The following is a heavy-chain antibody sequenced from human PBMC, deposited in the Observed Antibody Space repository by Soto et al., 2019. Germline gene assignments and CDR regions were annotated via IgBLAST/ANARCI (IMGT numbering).Heavy chain of an antibody. V-gene: IGHV4-4*07. CDR3: VRDGSKTLRDWFDP. J-gene: IGHJ5*02. Sequence: SETLSLTCSVSGGTISKSFWSWVRKPVGGGLEWMGRIYVTGTTDYNPSLRGRITMSVDVVKKTFSLRLTSVTAADTGVYYCVRDGSKTLRDWFDPWGQGLRVTVSS. CDR2: IYVTGTT. CDR1: GGTISKSF.